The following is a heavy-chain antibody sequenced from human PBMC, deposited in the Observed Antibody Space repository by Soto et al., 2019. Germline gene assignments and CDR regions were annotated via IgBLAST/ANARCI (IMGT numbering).Heavy chain of an antibody. CDR3: AGGYCSGGSCPVYYFDY. V-gene: IGHV1-69*06. Sequence: ASVKVSCKASGGTFSSYAISWVRQAPGQGLEWMGGIIPIFGTANYAQKFQGRVTITADKSTSTAYMELSSLRSEDTAVYYCAGGYCSGGSCPVYYFDYWGQGTLVTVSS. CDR2: IIPIFGTA. CDR1: GGTFSSYA. D-gene: IGHD2-15*01. J-gene: IGHJ4*02.